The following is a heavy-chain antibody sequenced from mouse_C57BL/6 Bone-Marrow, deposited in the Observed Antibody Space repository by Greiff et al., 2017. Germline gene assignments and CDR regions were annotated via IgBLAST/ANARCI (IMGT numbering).Heavy chain of an antibody. J-gene: IGHJ1*03. CDR1: GFSLTSYG. Sequence: VQLQQSGPGLVQPSQSLSITCTVSGFSLTSYGVHWVRQSPGKGLEWLGVIWSGGSTDYNAAFISRLSISNDNSKSQVVFKMNSLQADDTAIYYCARKNGIRGYFDVWGTGTTVTVSS. D-gene: IGHD2-4*01. V-gene: IGHV2-2*01. CDR3: ARKNGIRGYFDV. CDR2: IWSGGST.